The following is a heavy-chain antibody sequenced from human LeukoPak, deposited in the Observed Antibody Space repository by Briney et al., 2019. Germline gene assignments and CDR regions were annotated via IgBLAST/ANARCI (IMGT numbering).Heavy chain of an antibody. J-gene: IGHJ5*02. V-gene: IGHV4-4*02. CDR1: GGSISSSNW. Sequence: SGTLSLTCAVSGGSISSSNWWSWVRPPPGKGLEWIGEIYHSGSTNYNPSLKSRVTISVDKSKNQFSLKLSSVTAADTAVYYCAVLGYCSGGSCYSNGNWFDPWGQGTLVTVSS. CDR3: AVLGYCSGGSCYSNGNWFDP. D-gene: IGHD2-15*01. CDR2: IYHSGST.